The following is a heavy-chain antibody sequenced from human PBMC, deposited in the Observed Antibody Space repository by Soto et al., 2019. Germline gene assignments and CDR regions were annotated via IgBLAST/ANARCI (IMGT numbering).Heavy chain of an antibody. J-gene: IGHJ4*02. CDR2: IYYSGIT. V-gene: IGHV4-39*01. Sequence: QLQLQESGPGLVKPSETLSLTCTVSGVSISNSSYYWAWIRRPPGKGLEWIGTIYYSGITYYNPSLKSRVTISVDTSKNQFSLKLTSVTAADTAVYYCARHGSNWGQGTLVTVSS. CDR1: GVSISNSSYY. CDR3: ARHGSN.